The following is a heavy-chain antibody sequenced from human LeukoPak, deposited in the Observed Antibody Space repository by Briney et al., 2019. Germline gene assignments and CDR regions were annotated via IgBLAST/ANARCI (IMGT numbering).Heavy chain of an antibody. CDR1: GDSVSSNSAA. CDR2: TYYRSKWYN. Sequence: SQTLSLTCAISGDSVSSNSAAWNWIRQSPSRGLEWLGRTYYRSKWYNDYAVSVKSRITINPDTSKNQFSLKLSSVTAADTAVYYCARGPKLRFLEWLLDYWGQGTLVTVSS. D-gene: IGHD3-3*01. V-gene: IGHV6-1*01. CDR3: ARGPKLRFLEWLLDY. J-gene: IGHJ4*02.